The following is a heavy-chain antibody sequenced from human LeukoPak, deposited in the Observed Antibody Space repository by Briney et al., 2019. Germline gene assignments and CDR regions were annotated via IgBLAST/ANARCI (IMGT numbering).Heavy chain of an antibody. D-gene: IGHD6-13*01. J-gene: IGHJ4*02. CDR2: ISAYNGNT. Sequence: ASVKVSCKASGYTFTSYGISWVRQAPGQGLEWMGWISAYNGNTNYAQKLQGRVTMTTDTSTSTAYMELRSLRSDDTAVYYCASSRFLPAAADPYYFDYWGQGTLVTVSS. CDR1: GYTFTSYG. V-gene: IGHV1-18*01. CDR3: ASSRFLPAAADPYYFDY.